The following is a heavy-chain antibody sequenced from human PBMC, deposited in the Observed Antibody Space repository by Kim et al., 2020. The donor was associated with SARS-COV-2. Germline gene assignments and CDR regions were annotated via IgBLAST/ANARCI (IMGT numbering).Heavy chain of an antibody. D-gene: IGHD1-26*01. V-gene: IGHV1-18*01. J-gene: IGHJ4*02. Sequence: NTNDARKVQGRVTMTTDTSTSTAYMELRSLRSDDTAVYYCARGYSGTFDYWGQGTLVTVSS. CDR2: NT. CDR3: ARGYSGTFDY.